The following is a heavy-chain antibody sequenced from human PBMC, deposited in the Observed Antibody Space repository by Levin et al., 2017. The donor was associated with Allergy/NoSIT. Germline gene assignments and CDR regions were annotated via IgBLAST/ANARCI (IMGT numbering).Heavy chain of an antibody. V-gene: IGHV4-59*01. Sequence: PSETLSLTCTVSGGSISSYYWSWIRQPPGKGLEWIGYIYYSGSTNYNPSLKSRVTISVDTSKNQFSLKLSSVTAADTAVYYCARGVGSGYDSGDWYFDLWGRGTLVTVSS. CDR3: ARGVGSGYDSGDWYFDL. CDR2: IYYSGST. CDR1: GGSISSYY. J-gene: IGHJ2*01. D-gene: IGHD5-12*01.